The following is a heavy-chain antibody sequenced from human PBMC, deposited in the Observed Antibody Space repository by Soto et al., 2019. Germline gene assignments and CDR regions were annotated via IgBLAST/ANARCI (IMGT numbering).Heavy chain of an antibody. CDR1: GYSFTSYW. D-gene: IGHD5-18*01. CDR2: IYPGDSDT. J-gene: IGHJ4*02. Sequence: PGESLKISCKGSGYSFTSYWIGWVRQMPGKGLEWMGIIYPGDSDTRYSPSFQGQVTISADKSISTAYLQWSSLKASDTAMYYCARGRLPDRSYLRAMVTHNDPFDYWGQGTLVTVSS. CDR3: ARGRLPDRSYLRAMVTHNDPFDY. V-gene: IGHV5-51*01.